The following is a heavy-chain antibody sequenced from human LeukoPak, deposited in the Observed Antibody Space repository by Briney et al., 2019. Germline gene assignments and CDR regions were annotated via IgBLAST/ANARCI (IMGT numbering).Heavy chain of an antibody. CDR1: GGSISSGGYY. CDR2: IYYSGST. J-gene: IGHJ3*02. CDR3: ARDSSNPYVDYDNSGYQGAFDI. D-gene: IGHD3-22*01. V-gene: IGHV4-31*03. Sequence: SQTLSLTCTVSGGSISSGGYYWSWIRQHPGKGLEWIGYIYYSGSTYYNPSLKSRVTISVDTSKNQFSLKLSSVTAADTAVYYCARDSSNPYVDYDNSGYQGAFDIWGQGTMVTVSS.